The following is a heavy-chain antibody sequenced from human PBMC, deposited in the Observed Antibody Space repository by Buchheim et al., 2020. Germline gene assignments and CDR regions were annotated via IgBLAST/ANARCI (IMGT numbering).Heavy chain of an antibody. D-gene: IGHD4-23*01. CDR1: GFTFSTHA. V-gene: IGHV3-30*18. Sequence: QVQLVESGGGAVQPGRSLRLSCAASGFTFSTHAMHWVRQAPGKGLEWVAVISYDGSNKYYADSVKGRFTISRDNSKNTLYLQMNSLRAEDTAVYYCAKDSETTVVTPNFDYWGQGTL. CDR3: AKDSETTVVTPNFDY. J-gene: IGHJ4*02. CDR2: ISYDGSNK.